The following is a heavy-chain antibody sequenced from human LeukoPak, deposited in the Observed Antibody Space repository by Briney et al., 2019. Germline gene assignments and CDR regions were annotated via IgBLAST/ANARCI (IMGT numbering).Heavy chain of an antibody. CDR3: ARGSPGY. Sequence: PGRSLRLSCAASGFSVSSNYMSWVRQAPGKGLELVSIIYSGNNTYYADSVKARFTLSRDTSKNTVYLQMNNLRAEDTAVYYCARGSPGYWGQGTLVTVSS. J-gene: IGHJ4*02. CDR2: IYSGNNT. CDR1: GFSVSSNY. V-gene: IGHV3-66*01.